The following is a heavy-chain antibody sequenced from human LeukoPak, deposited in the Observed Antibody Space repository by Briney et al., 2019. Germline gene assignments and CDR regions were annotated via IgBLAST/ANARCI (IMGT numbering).Heavy chain of an antibody. CDR2: IYYSGST. J-gene: IGHJ3*02. CDR3: ARFIRGFDI. CDR1: GGSVSSYY. D-gene: IGHD2-21*01. Sequence: SETLSLTCTVSGGSVSSYYWSWIRQPPGKGLEWIGFIYYSGSTNYNPSLKSRVTISVDTSKNQFSLKLSSVTAADTAVYYCARFIRGFDIWGQGTMVTVSP. V-gene: IGHV4-59*02.